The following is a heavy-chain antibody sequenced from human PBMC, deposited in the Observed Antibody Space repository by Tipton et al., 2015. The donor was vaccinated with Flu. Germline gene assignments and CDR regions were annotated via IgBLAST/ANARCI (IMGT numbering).Heavy chain of an antibody. CDR1: GGSFSGYY. Sequence: TLSLTCAVYGGSFSGYYWSWIRQPPGKGLEWIGEINHSGTTNYSPSLKSRVTISVDTSKKQFSLKLSSVTAADTAVYYCARSPGYYFDYWGQGTLVTASS. CDR2: INHSGTT. V-gene: IGHV4-34*01. CDR3: ARSPGYYFDY. J-gene: IGHJ4*02.